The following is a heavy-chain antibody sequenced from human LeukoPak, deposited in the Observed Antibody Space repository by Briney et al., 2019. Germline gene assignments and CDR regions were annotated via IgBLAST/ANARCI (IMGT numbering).Heavy chain of an antibody. V-gene: IGHV3-48*04. Sequence: GGSLRLSCAASGFTFNSYSMNWVRQAPGKGLEWVSYISSSGSSIYYADSVKGRFTISRDNAENSLNLQMNSLRAEDTAVYYCARVGRYYDFWSGYPNYYYMDVWGKGTTVTVSS. CDR1: GFTFNSYS. CDR2: ISSSGSSI. CDR3: ARVGRYYDFWSGYPNYYYMDV. D-gene: IGHD3-3*01. J-gene: IGHJ6*03.